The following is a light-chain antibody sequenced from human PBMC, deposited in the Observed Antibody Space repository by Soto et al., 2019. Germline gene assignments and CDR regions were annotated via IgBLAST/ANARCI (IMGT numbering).Light chain of an antibody. Sequence: ESVLTQSPGTQSLSPGERATLSCRASRSVSNAFFAWYQQKPGQAPRLLISGISNRATGIPDRFSGSGSGTDFTLNISRLEPEYFVVYCCQQYSSLPHTFCQGTKLEVK. V-gene: IGKV3-20*01. CDR1: RSVSNAF. J-gene: IGKJ2*01. CDR2: GIS. CDR3: QQYSSLPHT.